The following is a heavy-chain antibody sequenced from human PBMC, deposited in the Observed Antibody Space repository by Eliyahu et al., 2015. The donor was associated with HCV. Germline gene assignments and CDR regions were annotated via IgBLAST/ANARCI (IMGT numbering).Heavy chain of an antibody. CDR3: ATSLLGTGDTLNV. CDR2: INTSTNFI. D-gene: IGHD3/OR15-3a*01. CDR1: GLTFSDYT. J-gene: IGHJ3*01. Sequence: EVQLMQSGGALVQPGGSLKLSCAASGLTFSDYTMTWVRQTPGEGLEWISNINTSTNFIYYSDSVKGRFTISRDNSKNSLYLQMNTLRVEDTGIYYCATSLLGTGDTLNVWGQGTMVTVSS. V-gene: IGHV3-48*01.